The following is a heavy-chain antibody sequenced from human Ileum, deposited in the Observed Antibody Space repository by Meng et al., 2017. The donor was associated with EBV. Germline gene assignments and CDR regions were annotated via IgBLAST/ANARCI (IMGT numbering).Heavy chain of an antibody. Sequence: QVELVQSGAAVKKPGAPVKFSCKASGYTFTSYDINWVRQGTGQGLEWMGWMNPNRGTTGYAQKFQGRVTMTRNISKSTAYMDLSSLRSEDTAVYYCATGVADFEYWGQGTLVTVSS. CDR2: MNPNRGTT. J-gene: IGHJ4*02. CDR1: GYTFTSYD. V-gene: IGHV1-8*01. D-gene: IGHD6-19*01. CDR3: ATGVADFEY.